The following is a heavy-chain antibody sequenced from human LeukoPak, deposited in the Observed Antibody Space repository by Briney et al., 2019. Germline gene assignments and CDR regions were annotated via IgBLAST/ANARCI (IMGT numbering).Heavy chain of an antibody. D-gene: IGHD6-19*01. CDR3: AKGRGGSSGWYYFDS. CDR1: GFTFTSSA. V-gene: IGHV3-23*01. CDR2: VSISGGST. J-gene: IGHJ4*02. Sequence: PGGSLRLSCAAPGFTFTSSAMSWVRQAPGKGLEWVSTVSISGGSTYSADSVKGRFTISRDNSNNALYLQMDSLRAEDTAVYYCAKGRGGSSGWYYFDSWGQGAQVIVSS.